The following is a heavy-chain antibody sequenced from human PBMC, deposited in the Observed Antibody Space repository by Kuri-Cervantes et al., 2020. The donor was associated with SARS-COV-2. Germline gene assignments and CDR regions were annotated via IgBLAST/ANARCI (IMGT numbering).Heavy chain of an antibody. CDR3: ATTNDSILLGFDAFDI. CDR1: GGTFSSYA. CDR2: TIPILGTA. V-gene: IGHV1-69*05. J-gene: IGHJ3*02. D-gene: IGHD3-22*01. Sequence: SVKVSCKASGGTFSSYAINWVRQAPGQGLEWTGGTIPILGTAKYAQKFQGRVTITTDESTSTAYMELSSLRSEDTAVYYCATTNDSILLGFDAFDIWGQGTMVTVSS.